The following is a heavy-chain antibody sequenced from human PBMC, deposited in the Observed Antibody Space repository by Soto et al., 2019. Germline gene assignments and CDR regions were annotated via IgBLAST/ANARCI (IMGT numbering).Heavy chain of an antibody. J-gene: IGHJ4*02. V-gene: IGHV4-59*01. D-gene: IGHD2-21*02. CDR1: GVSISSYY. Sequence: SETLSLTCTVSGVSISSYYWSWIRQPPGKGLEWIGYIYYSGSTNYNPSLKSRVTISVDTSKNQFSLKLSSVTAADTAVYYCARDARDYGGNSEYFDYWGQGTLVTVSS. CDR3: ARDARDYGGNSEYFDY. CDR2: IYYSGST.